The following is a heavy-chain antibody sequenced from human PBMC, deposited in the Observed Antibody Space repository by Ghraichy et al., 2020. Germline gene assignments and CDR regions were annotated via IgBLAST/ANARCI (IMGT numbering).Heavy chain of an antibody. CDR2: VNTDGSTT. CDR3: ARASNRAFDI. J-gene: IGHJ6*04. D-gene: IGHD3-9*01. V-gene: IGHV3-74*01. CDR1: GFIFSYYW. Sequence: GGSLRLSCAASGFIFSYYWMDWVRQAPGKGLVWVAHVNTDGSTTTYADSVKGRFTISRDNAKNTLYLQMNSLRAEDTAVYYCARASNRAFDIWGKGTTVTVSS.